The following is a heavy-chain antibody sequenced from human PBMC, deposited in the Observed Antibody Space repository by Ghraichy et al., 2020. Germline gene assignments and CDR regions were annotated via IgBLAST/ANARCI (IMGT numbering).Heavy chain of an antibody. CDR1: GFIFGSYG. J-gene: IGHJ4*02. D-gene: IGHD2-8*02. Sequence: LSLTCEASGFIFGSYGMHWVRQAPGKGLEWVAVISFDGSEKYYADSVKGRFTISRYNSKSTLFLQMNSLRAEDTALYYCAKDCNFLARPGAPAEDYWGQGTLVTVSS. CDR3: AKDCNFLARPGAPAEDY. CDR2: ISFDGSEK. V-gene: IGHV3-30*18.